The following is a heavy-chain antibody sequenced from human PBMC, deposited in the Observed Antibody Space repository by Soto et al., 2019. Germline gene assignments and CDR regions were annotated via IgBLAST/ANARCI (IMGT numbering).Heavy chain of an antibody. CDR2: MNPNSGNT. J-gene: IGHJ6*02. Sequence: QVQLVQSGAEVKKPGASVKVSCKASGYTFTSYDINWVRQATGQGLEWMGWMNPNSGNTGYAQKFQGRVTMTRNTSISTAYMELSSLRSEDTAVYYCARGGYSSSWYRNYYYYYGMDVWGQGTTVTVSS. CDR3: ARGGYSSSWYRNYYYYYGMDV. D-gene: IGHD6-13*01. V-gene: IGHV1-8*01. CDR1: GYTFTSYD.